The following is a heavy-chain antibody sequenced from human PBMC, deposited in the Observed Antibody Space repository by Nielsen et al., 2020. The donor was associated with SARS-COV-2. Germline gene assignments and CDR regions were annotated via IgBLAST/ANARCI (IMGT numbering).Heavy chain of an antibody. CDR2: ISSSSSYT. J-gene: IGHJ6*03. CDR3: ARGYNWNYVSYYYMDV. V-gene: IGHV3-11*06. CDR1: GFTFSDYY. Sequence: GGSLRLSCAASGFTFSDYYMSWIRQAPGKGLEWVSYISSSSSYTNYADSVKGRFTISRDNAKNSLYLQMNSLRAEDTAVYYCARGYNWNYVSYYYMDVWGKGTTVTVSS. D-gene: IGHD1-7*01.